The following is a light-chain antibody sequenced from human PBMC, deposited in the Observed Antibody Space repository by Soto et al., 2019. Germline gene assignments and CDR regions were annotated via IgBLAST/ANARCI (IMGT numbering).Light chain of an antibody. CDR1: ISNIGAGYD. J-gene: IGLJ1*01. CDR3: QSYDSSLRGYV. Sequence: QSVLTQLPSVSGAPGQRVTISCTGSISNIGAGYDVHWYHQLPGTSPKVLIYGNSNRPSGVPDRFSGSKSGTSASLAITGLQAEDEADYYCQSYDSSLRGYVFGTGTKVTVL. CDR2: GNS. V-gene: IGLV1-40*01.